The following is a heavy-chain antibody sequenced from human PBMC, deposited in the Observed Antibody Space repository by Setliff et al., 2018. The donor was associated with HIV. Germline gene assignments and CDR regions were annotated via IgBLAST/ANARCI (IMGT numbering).Heavy chain of an antibody. D-gene: IGHD4-17*01. J-gene: IGHJ4*02. CDR1: SNTFINDV. Sequence: ASVKVSCKASSNTFINDVFNWVRQAPGQGLEWMGWISVYNGKGNYAQKFQDRISMTTDTSTSTVYMELRSLVSDDPAVYYCARLATTGDYHHFFDFWGQGTLVTVSS. CDR3: ARLATTGDYHHFFDF. CDR2: ISVYNGKG. V-gene: IGHV1-18*04.